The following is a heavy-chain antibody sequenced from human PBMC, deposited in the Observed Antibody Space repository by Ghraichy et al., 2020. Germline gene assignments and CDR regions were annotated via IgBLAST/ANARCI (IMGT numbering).Heavy chain of an antibody. J-gene: IGHJ4*02. CDR1: GGSIRSYY. V-gene: IGHV4-59*01. D-gene: IGHD6-13*01. Sequence: SQTPLTCTVSGGSIRSYYWSWIRQPPGKGLEWIGYIHYSGSTNYNPSLKSRVTISVDTSKSQFSLKLSSVTAADTAVYYCARVAAVGTGGLDYWGQGTLVTVSS. CDR3: ARVAAVGTGGLDY. CDR2: IHYSGST.